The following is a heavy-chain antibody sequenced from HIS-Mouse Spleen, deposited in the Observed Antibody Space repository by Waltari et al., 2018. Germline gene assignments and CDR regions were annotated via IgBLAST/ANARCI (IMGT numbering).Heavy chain of an antibody. D-gene: IGHD6-19*01. CDR3: ARAAIGWTPRADP. V-gene: IGHV1-2*02. Sequence: QVQLVQSGAEVKKPGASVKVSCKASGYTFSAHHMHLLRKAPGQGLEWMGWINPNSGGTNYAQKFQGRVTMTRDTSISTAYMELSRLRSDDTAVYYCARAAIGWTPRADPWGQGTLVTVSS. J-gene: IGHJ5*02. CDR1: GYTFSAHH. CDR2: INPNSGGT.